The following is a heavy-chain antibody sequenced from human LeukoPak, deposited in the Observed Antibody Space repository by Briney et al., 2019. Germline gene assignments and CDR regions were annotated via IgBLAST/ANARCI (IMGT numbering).Heavy chain of an antibody. CDR1: GGSISSSSYY. CDR3: ARLPLGELLSSWFDP. D-gene: IGHD3-10*01. V-gene: IGHV4-39*01. CDR2: IYYSGST. J-gene: IGHJ5*02. Sequence: KPSETLSLTCTVSGGSISSSSYYWGWIRQPPGKGPEWIGSIYYSGSTYYNPSLKSRVTISVDTSKNQFSLKLSSVTAADTAVYYCARLPLGELLSSWFDPWGQGTLVTVSS.